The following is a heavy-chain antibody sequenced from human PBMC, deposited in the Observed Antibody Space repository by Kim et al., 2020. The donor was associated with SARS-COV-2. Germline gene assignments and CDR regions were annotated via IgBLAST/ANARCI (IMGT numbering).Heavy chain of an antibody. CDR1: GFTFSSYA. V-gene: IGHV3-30-3*01. CDR2: ISYDGSNK. CDR3: ARDFVGGAGDI. D-gene: IGHD3-3*01. J-gene: IGHJ3*02. Sequence: GGSLRLSCAASGFTFSSYAMHWVRQAPGKGLEWVAVISYDGSNKYYADSVKGRFTISRDNSKNTLYLQMNSLRAEDTAVYYCARDFVGGAGDIWGQGTMVTVSS.